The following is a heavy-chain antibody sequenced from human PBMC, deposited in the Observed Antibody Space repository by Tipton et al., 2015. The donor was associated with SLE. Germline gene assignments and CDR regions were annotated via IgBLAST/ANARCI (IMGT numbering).Heavy chain of an antibody. CDR1: GGSISSSSYY. D-gene: IGHD2-2*01. CDR3: VGSTAGGFFDY. V-gene: IGHV4-39*07. J-gene: IGHJ4*02. Sequence: TLSLTCNVSGGSISSSSYYWGWIRQPPGKGLEWIGSMFYSGTTYYNPSLKSRFTISVDTSKNQFSLKLGSVTAADTSVYYCVGSTAGGFFDYWGQGTLVTVSS. CDR2: MFYSGTT.